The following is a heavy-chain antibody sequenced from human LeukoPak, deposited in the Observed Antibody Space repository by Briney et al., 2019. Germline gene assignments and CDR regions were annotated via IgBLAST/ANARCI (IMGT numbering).Heavy chain of an antibody. CDR1: GGSFSGYY. CDR3: ARVVPAAMDYYYYGMDV. V-gene: IGHV4-59*01. D-gene: IGHD2-2*01. CDR2: IYYSGST. J-gene: IGHJ6*02. Sequence: SETLSLTCAVYGGSFSGYYWSWIRQPPGKGLEWIGYIYYSGSTNYNPSLKSRVTISVDTSKNQFSLKLSSVTAADTAVYYCARVVPAAMDYYYYGMDVWGQGTTVTVSS.